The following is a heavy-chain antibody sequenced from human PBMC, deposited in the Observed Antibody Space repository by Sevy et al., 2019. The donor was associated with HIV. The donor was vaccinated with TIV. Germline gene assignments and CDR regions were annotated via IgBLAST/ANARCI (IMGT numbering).Heavy chain of an antibody. CDR1: GFTFSSYW. D-gene: IGHD3-9*01. V-gene: IGHV3-7*01. Sequence: GGSLRLSCAASGFTFSSYWMSWVRQAPGKGLEWVANIKQDGSEKYYVDSVKGRFTISRDNAKNSLYLQMNSLRAEDTAVYYCARTYDILTGYYTFDYWGQGTLVTVSS. J-gene: IGHJ4*02. CDR2: IKQDGSEK. CDR3: ARTYDILTGYYTFDY.